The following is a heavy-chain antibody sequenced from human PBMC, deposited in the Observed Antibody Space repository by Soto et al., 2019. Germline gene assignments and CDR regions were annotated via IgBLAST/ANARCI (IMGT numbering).Heavy chain of an antibody. CDR3: ARDDCNGGSCDGGHYLDL. J-gene: IGHJ2*01. CDR1: DYIFLAYG. V-gene: IGHV1-18*01. D-gene: IGHD2-15*01. Sequence: QVQLVQSGPEVKKAGASVKVSCTAPTDYIFLAYGFDWVRQAPGQGLEWMGWISPKFGRTNYARTLQDRLTTTTDDATKTVAMELWGLRSDDTAVYYCARDDCNGGSCDGGHYLDLWGRGTPISVSS. CDR2: ISPKFGRT.